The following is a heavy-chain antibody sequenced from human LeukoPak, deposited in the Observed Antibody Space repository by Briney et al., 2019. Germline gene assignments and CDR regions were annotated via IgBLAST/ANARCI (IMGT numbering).Heavy chain of an antibody. J-gene: IGHJ4*02. D-gene: IGHD2-21*02. V-gene: IGHV3-15*01. CDR3: TREAVTANGYFDY. CDR1: GISFFNAW. CDR2: IKSRTDGGTT. Sequence: PGGSLRLSCAASGISFFNAWMSWVRQAPGKGLEWVGRIKSRTDGGTTDYAAPVKGRFTISRDDSKNTLYLQMNSLKTEDTAVYYCTREAVTANGYFDYWGQGTLVTVSS.